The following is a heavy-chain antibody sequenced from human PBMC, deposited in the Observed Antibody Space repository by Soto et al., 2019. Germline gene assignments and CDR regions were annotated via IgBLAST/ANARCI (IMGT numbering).Heavy chain of an antibody. Sequence: SETLSLTCTVSGASITSDESYWGWVRQPPGKGLEWIGNIYYGGSPSYNPSVRGRVTISVDAANHQFSLSLDSVTAADTAVYFCARHRGTTLGKDFWGHGILVTVSS. CDR2: IYYGGSP. V-gene: IGHV4-39*01. J-gene: IGHJ4*01. CDR3: ARHRGTTLGKDF. D-gene: IGHD4-17*01. CDR1: GASITSDESY.